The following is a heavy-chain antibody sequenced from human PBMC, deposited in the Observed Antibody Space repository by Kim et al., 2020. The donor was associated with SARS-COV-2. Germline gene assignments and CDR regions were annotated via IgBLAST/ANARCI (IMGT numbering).Heavy chain of an antibody. V-gene: IGHV5-51*01. CDR1: GYNFTNYW. CDR2: IYPGDSDT. CDR3: ARRSPYYYDNSGYFDY. Sequence: GESLKISCKGSGYNFTNYWIGWVRQMPGKGLEWMGIIYPGDSDTRYSPSFQGQVTISADKSITTAYLQWSSLKASDTAMYYCARRSPYYYDNSGYFDYWGQGTLVTVSS. J-gene: IGHJ4*02. D-gene: IGHD3-22*01.